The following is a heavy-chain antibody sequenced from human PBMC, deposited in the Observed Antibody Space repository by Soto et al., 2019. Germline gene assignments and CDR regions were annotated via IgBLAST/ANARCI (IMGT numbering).Heavy chain of an antibody. D-gene: IGHD3-22*01. CDR3: ARHKTTMLTVVSAFDP. Sequence: SETLSLTSTVSGDSITRCNFYWGWIGQPPGKGLEWLGSIFYSGSTFYNPALKSRVTFSVDTSKNHFSLKLSSVTAADTAVYYCARHKTTMLTVVSAFDPWGQGTRVTVSS. CDR2: IFYSGST. J-gene: IGHJ5*02. V-gene: IGHV4-39*02. CDR1: GDSITRCNFY.